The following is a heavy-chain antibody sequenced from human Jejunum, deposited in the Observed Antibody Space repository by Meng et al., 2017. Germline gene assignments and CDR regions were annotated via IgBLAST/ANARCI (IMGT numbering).Heavy chain of an antibody. D-gene: IGHD1-26*01. V-gene: IGHV4-61*08. Sequence: VHLQESGPGPVRPSETLSLICTVSGGSVSRAGYQWGWIRQPPGKGLEWIGYASTNYNPSLKSRVTISLDTSRNQFSLSLSSVTAADTAVYYCARDHMGSLDYWGQGILVTVSS. J-gene: IGHJ4*02. CDR2: AST. CDR3: ARDHMGSLDY. CDR1: GGSVSRAGYQ.